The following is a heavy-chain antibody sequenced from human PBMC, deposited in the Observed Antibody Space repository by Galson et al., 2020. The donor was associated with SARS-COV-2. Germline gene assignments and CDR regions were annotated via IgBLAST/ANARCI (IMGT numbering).Heavy chain of an antibody. CDR1: GYTFTSYA. Sequence: GESLKISCKTSGYTFTSYAITWVRQAPGQGLEWMGSITPHNGYTIYEQKLQGRVTMTTDISTSTANMELRSLRSDDTAFYYCARDPLAYCGGDCYSVEDFWGQGTLLTVSS. D-gene: IGHD2-21*02. CDR2: ITPHNGYT. V-gene: IGHV1-18*01. CDR3: ARDPLAYCGGDCYSVEDF. J-gene: IGHJ4*02.